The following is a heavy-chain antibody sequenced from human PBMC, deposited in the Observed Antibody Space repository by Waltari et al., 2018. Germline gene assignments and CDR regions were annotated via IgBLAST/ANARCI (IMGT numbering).Heavy chain of an antibody. CDR1: GFSLSNARMG. CDR3: AWMRGYYDVWSCYPIFDY. D-gene: IGHD3-3*01. CDR2: IFSNDGK. V-gene: IGHV2-26*01. Sequence: QVTLKESGPVLVKPTETLTLTCTVSGFSLSNARMGVSWIRQPPGTALEWLAHIFSNDGKAYSTSLKSRLTISKDTVKSQVVLTMTNMDPVDTAAYYCAWMRGYYDVWSCYPIFDYWGQGALVTVSS. J-gene: IGHJ4*02.